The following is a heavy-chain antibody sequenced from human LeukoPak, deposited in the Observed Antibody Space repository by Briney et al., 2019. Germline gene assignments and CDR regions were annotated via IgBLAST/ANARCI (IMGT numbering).Heavy chain of an antibody. V-gene: IGHV4-61*02. CDR2: IYTSGST. J-gene: IGHJ4*02. D-gene: IGHD6-6*01. CDR3: ARGGSSGYSIEY. CDR1: GASISSGSYY. Sequence: SQTLSLTCTVSGASISSGSYYWSWIRQPAGKGLEWIGRIYTSGSTTYNPSLKSRVTISVDTSKNQFSLKLSSVTAADTAVYYCARGGSSGYSIEYWGQGTLVTVSS.